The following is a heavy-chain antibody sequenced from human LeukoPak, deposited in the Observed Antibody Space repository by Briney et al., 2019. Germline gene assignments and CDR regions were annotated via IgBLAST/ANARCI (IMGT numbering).Heavy chain of an antibody. J-gene: IGHJ2*01. CDR2: INPNSGGT. CDR1: GYTFTGYY. D-gene: IGHD2-15*01. CDR3: ASLVYCSGSCYSERYFDL. Sequence: ASVKVSCKASGYTFTGYYMHWVRQAPGQGLEWMGWINPNSGGTNYAQKFQGRVTMTRDTSISTAYMELSRLRSDDTAVYYCASLVYCSGSCYSERYFDLWGRGTLVTVSS. V-gene: IGHV1-2*02.